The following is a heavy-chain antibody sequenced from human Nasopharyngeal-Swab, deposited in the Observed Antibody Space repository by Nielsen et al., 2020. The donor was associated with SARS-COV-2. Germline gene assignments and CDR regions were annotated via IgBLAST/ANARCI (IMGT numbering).Heavy chain of an antibody. CDR3: ANYHDILTGTDY. Sequence: WIRQPPGKGLEWIGSIYYSGSTYYNPSLKSRVTISVDTSKNQFSLKLSSVTAADTAVYYCANYHDILTGTDYWGQGTPVTVSS. CDR2: IYYSGST. V-gene: IGHV4-39*01. D-gene: IGHD3-9*01. J-gene: IGHJ4*02.